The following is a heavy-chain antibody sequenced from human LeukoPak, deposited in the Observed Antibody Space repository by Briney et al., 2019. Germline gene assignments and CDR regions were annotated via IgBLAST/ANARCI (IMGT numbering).Heavy chain of an antibody. D-gene: IGHD3-10*01. CDR1: GGSISSYY. CDR3: ARVGFYYGSGSYSFDY. V-gene: IGHV4-59*01. J-gene: IGHJ4*02. Sequence: SETLSLTCTVSGGSISSYYWSWIRQPPGKGLQWIGYIYYSGSTNYNPSLKSRVTISVDTSKNQFSLKLSSVTAADTAMYCCARVGFYYGSGSYSFDYWGQGTLVTVSS. CDR2: IYYSGST.